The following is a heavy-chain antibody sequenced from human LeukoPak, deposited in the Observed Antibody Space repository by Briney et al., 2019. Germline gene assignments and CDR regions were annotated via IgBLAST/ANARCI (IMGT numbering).Heavy chain of an antibody. D-gene: IGHD2-15*01. CDR2: ISYDGDNK. V-gene: IGHV3-30-3*01. J-gene: IGHJ4*02. Sequence: PGGSLRLSCAASGFTFSTYPMHWVRQAPGRGLECVALISYDGDNKYYADSVKGRFTISRDNSNNTLYLRMNSLRAEDTAVYYCAREGGFCSGGSCWRGYFDYWGQGTLVTVS. CDR1: GFTFSTYP. CDR3: AREGGFCSGGSCWRGYFDY.